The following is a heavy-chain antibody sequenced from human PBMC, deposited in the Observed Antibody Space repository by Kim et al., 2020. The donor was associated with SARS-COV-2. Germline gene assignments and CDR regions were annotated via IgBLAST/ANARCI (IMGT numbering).Heavy chain of an antibody. D-gene: IGHD3-22*01. V-gene: IGHV3-9*01. CDR3: AYGKRGSGYSRGAFDI. Sequence: GGSLRLSCAASGFTFDDYAMHWVRQAPGKGLEWVSGISWNSGSIGYADSVKGRFTISRDNAKNSLYLQMNSPRAEDTALYYCAYGKRGSGYSRGAFDIWGQGTMVTVSS. CDR2: ISWNSGSI. J-gene: IGHJ3*02. CDR1: GFTFDDYA.